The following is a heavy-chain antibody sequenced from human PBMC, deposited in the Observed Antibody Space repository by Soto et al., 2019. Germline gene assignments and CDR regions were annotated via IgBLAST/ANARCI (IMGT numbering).Heavy chain of an antibody. CDR1: GFSFSGYT. CDR2: INGGGGTT. D-gene: IGHD3-9*01. J-gene: IGHJ4*02. CDR3: AKDRHPDGIWTFDY. Sequence: EVQLLESGGHLMQPGESLRLSCAASGFSFSGYTMNWVRQAQGKGLEWISGINGGGGTTYYADSVKGRFTISRDDSKNILYLQMNSPRAEDTAIYYCAKDRHPDGIWTFDYWGRGTLVTVSS. V-gene: IGHV3-23*01.